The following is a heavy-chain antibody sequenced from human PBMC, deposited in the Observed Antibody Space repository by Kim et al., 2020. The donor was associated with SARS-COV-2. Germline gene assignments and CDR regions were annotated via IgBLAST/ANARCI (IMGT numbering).Heavy chain of an antibody. CDR3: ARVSITGYYFDY. V-gene: IGHV3-53*04. D-gene: IGHD3-10*01. Sequence: YYAGAVKGRITISRHNSKKTMYLQMNSLRAEDTAVYYCARVSITGYYFDYWGQGTLVTVSS. J-gene: IGHJ4*02.